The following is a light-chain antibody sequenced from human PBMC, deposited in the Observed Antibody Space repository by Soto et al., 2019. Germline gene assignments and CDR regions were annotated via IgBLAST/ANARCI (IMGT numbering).Light chain of an antibody. CDR3: KQSHSLPWT. CDR2: GAS. CDR1: QSIGNS. Sequence: DIQMTQSPSSLSASVGDRVTIPCRASQSIGNSLNWYQQKPGKAPNLLIYGASNLQSGVPSRFGGSGSGTDFTLTISSLQPEDFATYICKQSHSLPWTFGQGTRVEIK. V-gene: IGKV1-39*01. J-gene: IGKJ1*01.